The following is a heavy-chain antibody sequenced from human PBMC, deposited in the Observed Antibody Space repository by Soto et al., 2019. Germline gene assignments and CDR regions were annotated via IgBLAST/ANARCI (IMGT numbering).Heavy chain of an antibody. D-gene: IGHD5-12*01. J-gene: IGHJ6*02. CDR2: IYTSGST. V-gene: IGHV4-4*07. CDR3: ASSVGGYDPYYYYYGMDV. CDR1: GGSISSYY. Sequence: PSETLSLTCTVSGGSISSYYWSWIRQPAGKGLEWIGRIYTSGSTNYNPSLKSRVTMSVDTSKNQFPLKLSSVTAADTAVYYCASSVGGYDPYYYYYGMDVWGQGTTVTVSS.